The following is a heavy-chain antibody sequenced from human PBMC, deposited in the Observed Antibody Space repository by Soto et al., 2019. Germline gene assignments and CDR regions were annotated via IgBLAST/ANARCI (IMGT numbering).Heavy chain of an antibody. V-gene: IGHV4-34*01. Sequence: SETLSLTCAVYGGSFSGYYWSWIRQPPGKGLEWIGEINHSGSTNYNPSLKSRVTISVDTSKNQFSLKLSSVTAADTAVYYCASSRGWGTYYYYYYGMDVWGKGTTVTVSS. CDR3: ASSRGWGTYYYYYYGMDV. D-gene: IGHD6-19*01. CDR1: GGSFSGYY. J-gene: IGHJ6*04. CDR2: INHSGST.